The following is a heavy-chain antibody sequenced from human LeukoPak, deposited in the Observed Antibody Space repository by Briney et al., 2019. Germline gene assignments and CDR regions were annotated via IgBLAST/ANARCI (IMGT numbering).Heavy chain of an antibody. D-gene: IGHD2-15*01. CDR2: INWNGGST. CDR1: GFTFDDYG. J-gene: IGHJ6*03. Sequence: GGSLRLSCAASGFTFDDYGMSWVRQAPGKGLEWVSGINWNGGSTGYADSVKGRFTISRDNAKNSLYLQMNSLRAEDTALYYCAREGYCSGGSCYSCYYYMDVWGKGTTVTVSS. CDR3: AREGYCSGGSCYSCYYYMDV. V-gene: IGHV3-20*04.